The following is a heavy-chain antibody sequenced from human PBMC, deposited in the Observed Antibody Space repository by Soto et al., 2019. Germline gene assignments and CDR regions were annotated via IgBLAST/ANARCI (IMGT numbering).Heavy chain of an antibody. Sequence: SETLSLTCSVSGDSISNYYLNWIRQPPEKGLEWIGYTSYNGNTNYNPSLKSRVTISVDSSKNQFSLKLSSVTAADTAVYYCARDPLGRRGSQYHHHAMDVWGQGTTVTVSS. CDR1: GDSISNYY. V-gene: IGHV4-59*12. CDR2: TSYNGNT. CDR3: ARDPLGRRGSQYHHHAMDV. J-gene: IGHJ6*02. D-gene: IGHD3-3*02.